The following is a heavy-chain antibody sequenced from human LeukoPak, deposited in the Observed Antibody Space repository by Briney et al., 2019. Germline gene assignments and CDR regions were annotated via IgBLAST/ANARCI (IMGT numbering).Heavy chain of an antibody. CDR2: ISSSSSYI. CDR3: ARDPVRYYDSSGYTGGY. J-gene: IGHJ4*02. V-gene: IGHV3-21*01. Sequence: GGSLRLSCAASGFTFSSYSMNWVRQAPGKGLEWVSSISSSSSYIYYADSVKGRFTISRDNAKNSLYLQMNSLRAEDTAVYYCARDPVRYYDSSGYTGGYWGQGTLVTVSS. CDR1: GFTFSSYS. D-gene: IGHD3-22*01.